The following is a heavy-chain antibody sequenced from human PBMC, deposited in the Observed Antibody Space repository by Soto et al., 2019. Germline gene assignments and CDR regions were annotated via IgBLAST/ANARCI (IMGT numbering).Heavy chain of an antibody. V-gene: IGHV1-2*04. CDR3: ARDYRWGPGGMDV. J-gene: IGHJ6*02. CDR1: GYTFTGYY. D-gene: IGHD2-21*02. CDR2: INPNSGGT. Sequence: ASVKVSCKASGYTFTGYYMHWVRQAPGQGLEWMGWINPNSGGTNYAQKFQGWVTMTRDTSISTAYMELSRLRSDDTAVYYCARDYRWGPGGMDVWGQGITVTVSS.